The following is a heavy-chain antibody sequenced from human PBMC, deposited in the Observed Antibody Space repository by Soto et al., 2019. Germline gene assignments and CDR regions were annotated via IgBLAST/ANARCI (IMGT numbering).Heavy chain of an antibody. J-gene: IGHJ5*02. V-gene: IGHV4-39*01. CDR2: IYYSGST. CDR3: ARHQSHSSSYVDP. Sequence: SETLSLTCTVSGGSISSSSYYWGWIRQPPGKGLEGIGSIYYSGSTYYNPSLKSRVTISVDTSKNQFSLKLSSVTAADTAVYYCARHQSHSSSYVDPWGQGTLVTVSS. D-gene: IGHD6-13*01. CDR1: GGSISSSSYY.